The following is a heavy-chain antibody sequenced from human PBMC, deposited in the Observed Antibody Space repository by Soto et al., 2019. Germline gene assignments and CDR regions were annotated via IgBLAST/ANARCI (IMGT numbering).Heavy chain of an antibody. Sequence: QVQLVESGGGVVQPGRSLRLSCAASGFTFSSYAMHWVRQAPGKGLEWVSLISYDGSNDYYADSVKGRFSISRDNSKNTLYMQMNRLRAEDTAVYYYARSVLTASPHYFQHGGHGTLVTVAS. CDR1: GFTFSSYA. V-gene: IGHV3-30-3*01. J-gene: IGHJ1*01. CDR3: ARSVLTASPHYFQH. CDR2: ISYDGSND. D-gene: IGHD2-21*02.